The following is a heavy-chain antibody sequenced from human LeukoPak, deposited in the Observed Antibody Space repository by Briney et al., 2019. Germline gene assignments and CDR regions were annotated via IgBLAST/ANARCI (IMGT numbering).Heavy chain of an antibody. D-gene: IGHD3-3*01. CDR2: ISSSSSYI. J-gene: IGHJ4*02. V-gene: IGHV3-21*01. CDR1: GFTFSSYS. Sequence: GGSLRLSCAASGFTFSSYSMNWVRQAPGKGLEWVSSISSSSSYIYYADSVKGRFTISRDNAKNSLYLQMNSLRAEDTAVYYCVREIYDFWSGECDYWGQGTLVTVSS. CDR3: VREIYDFWSGECDY.